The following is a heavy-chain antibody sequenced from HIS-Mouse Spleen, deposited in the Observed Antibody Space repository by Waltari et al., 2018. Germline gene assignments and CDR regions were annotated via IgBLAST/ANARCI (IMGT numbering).Heavy chain of an antibody. V-gene: IGHV3-30*18. CDR3: AKDKHHAFDY. Sequence: QVQLVESGGGVVQPGRSLRLSCAASGFTFSSYGMHWVRQAPGKGMEWLAVISYDGSKKYYADSLKGRFTISRDNSKNTLYLQMNSLRAEDTAVYYCAKDKHHAFDYWGQGTLVTVSS. CDR1: GFTFSSYG. J-gene: IGHJ4*02. CDR2: ISYDGSKK.